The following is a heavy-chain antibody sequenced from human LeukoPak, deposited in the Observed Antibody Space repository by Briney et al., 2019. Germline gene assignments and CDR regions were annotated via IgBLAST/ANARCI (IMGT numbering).Heavy chain of an antibody. CDR3: ASHSISYGPYNWFDP. CDR2: IYYSGNT. J-gene: IGHJ5*02. V-gene: IGHV4-39*01. CDR1: GGSISTSAYY. D-gene: IGHD1-26*01. Sequence: PSETLSLTCIVSGGSISTSAYYWGWIRQPPGEGLQWIGSIYYSGNTYYNSSLKSRVTISVDTSTSQFSLKLSSVTAADTAVYYCASHSISYGPYNWFDPWGQGTLVTVSS.